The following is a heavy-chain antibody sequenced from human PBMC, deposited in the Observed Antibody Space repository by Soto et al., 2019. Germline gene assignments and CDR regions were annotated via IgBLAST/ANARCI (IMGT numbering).Heavy chain of an antibody. Sequence: HLVESGGGLVKPGGSMRLSCAASGFTFSAYSINWVRQAAGKGLEWVSTIDSRNSHTYYADSVKGRFTVSRDNARNLVFLQMSSLRAEDTAVYYCGRDVGGYDTTPDYWGQGTLVTVSS. CDR2: IDSRNSHT. CDR1: GFTFSAYS. CDR3: GRDVGGYDTTPDY. J-gene: IGHJ4*02. D-gene: IGHD5-12*01. V-gene: IGHV3-21*01.